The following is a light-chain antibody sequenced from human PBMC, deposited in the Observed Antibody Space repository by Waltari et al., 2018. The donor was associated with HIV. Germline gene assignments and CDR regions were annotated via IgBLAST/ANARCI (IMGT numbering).Light chain of an antibody. CDR3: CSYAGSSTFPYV. V-gene: IGLV2-23*02. CDR2: EVS. J-gene: IGLJ1*01. CDR1: SSDVGSYNL. Sequence: QSALTQPASVSGSPGQSIPISCTGTSSDVGSYNLVSWYQQPPGKAPKLMIYEVSKRPSGVSNRFSGSKSGNTASLTISGLQAEDEADYYCCSYAGSSTFPYVFGTGTKVTVL.